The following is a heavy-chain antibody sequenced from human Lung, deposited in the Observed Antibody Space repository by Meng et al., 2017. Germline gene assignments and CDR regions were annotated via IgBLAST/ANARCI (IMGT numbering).Heavy chain of an antibody. V-gene: IGHV4-34*01. CDR1: GGSFSDYY. CDR3: ARGPTTMAHDFDY. J-gene: IGHJ4*02. CDR2: INHSGST. D-gene: IGHD4-11*01. Sequence: HVHRQKWGAGLFKASETLSLTCVVSGGSFSDYYWSWIRQHPGKEPAWIGEINHSGSTNYNPSLESRATISVDTSQNNLSLELSSVTAADSDVYYCARGPTTMAHDFDYWGQGTLVTVSS.